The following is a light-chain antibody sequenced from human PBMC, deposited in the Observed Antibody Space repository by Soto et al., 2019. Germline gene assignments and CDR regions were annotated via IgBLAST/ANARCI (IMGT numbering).Light chain of an antibody. J-gene: IGLJ3*02. V-gene: IGLV7-46*01. Sequence: QAVVTQEPSLTVSPGGTVTLTCGSSTGAVTSGHYPYWFQQKPGQAPRTLIYDTSNKHSWTPARFSGSLLGGKAALTLSGAQPEDEAEYYCLLSYRGAFGVFGGGTQLTVL. CDR1: TGAVTSGHY. CDR3: LLSYRGAFGV. CDR2: DTS.